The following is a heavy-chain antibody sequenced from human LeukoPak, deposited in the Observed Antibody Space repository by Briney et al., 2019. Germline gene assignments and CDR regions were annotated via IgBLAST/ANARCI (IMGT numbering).Heavy chain of an antibody. V-gene: IGHV3-23*01. CDR2: ISGGGGGT. J-gene: IGHJ1*01. D-gene: IGHD2-21*02. CDR1: GFTFHTYA. CDR3: AKVRGVGTHIWLLPGVL. Sequence: GGSLRLSCAASGFTFHTYAMAWVRQTPGKGLEWVSSISGGGGGTSYAHSVKGRFTISRDNANNTLYLQMNGLTAADTALYYCAKVRGVGTHIWLLPGVLWGQGTLVTVSA.